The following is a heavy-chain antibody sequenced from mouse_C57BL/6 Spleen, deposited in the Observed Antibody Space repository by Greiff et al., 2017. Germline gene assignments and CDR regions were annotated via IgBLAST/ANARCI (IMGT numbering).Heavy chain of an antibody. Sequence: QVQLKESGPELVKPGASVKISCKASGYSFTSYYIHWVKQRPGQGLEWIGWIYPGRGNTKYTEKFKGKATLTADTSSSTAYMQLSSLTSEDAAVYYCVANWDEGDYWGQGTTLTVSS. V-gene: IGHV1-66*01. D-gene: IGHD4-1*01. CDR2: IYPGRGNT. CDR1: GYSFTSYY. CDR3: VANWDEGDY. J-gene: IGHJ2*01.